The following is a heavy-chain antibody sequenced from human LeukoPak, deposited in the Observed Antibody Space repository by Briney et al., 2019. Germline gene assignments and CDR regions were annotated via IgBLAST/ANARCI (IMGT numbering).Heavy chain of an antibody. D-gene: IGHD2-2*01. V-gene: IGHV4-59*01. J-gene: IGHJ6*04. CDR1: GGSISSYY. CDR3: ARDHCSSTSCPDVLYYYYGMDV. Sequence: SETLSLTCTVSGGSISSYYWSWIRQPPGKGLEWIGDIYYSGSTNYNPSLKSRVTISVDTSKNQFSLKLSSVTAADTAVYYCARDHCSSTSCPDVLYYYYGMDVWGKGTTVTVSS. CDR2: IYYSGST.